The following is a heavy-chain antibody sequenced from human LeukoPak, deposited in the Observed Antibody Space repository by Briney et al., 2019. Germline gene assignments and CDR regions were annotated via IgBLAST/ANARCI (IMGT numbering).Heavy chain of an antibody. CDR3: AEGETDAFDI. J-gene: IGHJ3*02. V-gene: IGHV3-21*01. Sequence: GGSLRLSCAASGFTFSSYSMNWVRQAPGKGLEWVSSISSSSSYIYYADSVKGRFTISRDNAKNSLYLQMDSLRAEDTAVYYCAEGETDAFDIWGQGTMVTVSS. CDR2: ISSSSSYI. CDR1: GFTFSSYS.